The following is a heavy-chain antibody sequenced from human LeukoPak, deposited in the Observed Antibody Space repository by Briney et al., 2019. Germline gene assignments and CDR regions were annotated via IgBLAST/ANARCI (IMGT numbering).Heavy chain of an antibody. CDR3: ARDVGEYCSSTNCYASHY. CDR2: INPHSGGT. V-gene: IGHV1-2*02. Sequence: ASVKVSCKASGYTFTDYYMQWVRQAPGQGLEWMGWINPHSGGTNYAQKFQGGVTMTRDTSITTAYMELSSLRSDDTAVYYRARDVGEYCSSTNCYASHYWGQGTLVTVSS. D-gene: IGHD2-2*01. CDR1: GYTFTDYY. J-gene: IGHJ4*02.